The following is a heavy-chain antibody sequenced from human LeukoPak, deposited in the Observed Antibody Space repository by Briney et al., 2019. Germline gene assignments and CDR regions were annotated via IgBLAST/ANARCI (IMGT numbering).Heavy chain of an antibody. Sequence: SETLSLTCTVSDGSISSGSYFWSWIRQPAGKGLEWIGRIHTSGTTNYNPSLKSRVTISIDRSKNQFSLKLSSVTATDTAMYYCTRGGGYDAFDIWGQGTMVTVSS. D-gene: IGHD2-15*01. J-gene: IGHJ3*02. CDR1: DGSISSGSYF. V-gene: IGHV4-61*02. CDR3: TRGGGYDAFDI. CDR2: IHTSGTT.